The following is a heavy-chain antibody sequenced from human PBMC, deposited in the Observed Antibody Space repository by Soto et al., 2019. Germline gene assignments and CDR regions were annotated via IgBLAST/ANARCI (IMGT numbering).Heavy chain of an antibody. CDR1: GFTFSSYA. J-gene: IGHJ5*02. Sequence: GSLRLSCAASGFTFSSYAMSWVRQAPGKGLEWVSAISGSGGSTYYADSVKGRFTISRDNSKNTLYLQMNSLRAEDTAVYYCAKGMYYDFWSGYYAPGFDPWGQGTLVTVSS. D-gene: IGHD3-3*01. CDR2: ISGSGGST. CDR3: AKGMYYDFWSGYYAPGFDP. V-gene: IGHV3-23*01.